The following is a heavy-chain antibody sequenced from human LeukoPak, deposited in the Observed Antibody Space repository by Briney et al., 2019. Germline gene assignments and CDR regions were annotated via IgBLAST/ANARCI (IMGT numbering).Heavy chain of an antibody. V-gene: IGHV1-2*02. Sequence: ASVKVSCKASGYTFTGYYMHWVRQAPGQGLEWMEWINPNSGGTNYAQKFQGRVTMTRDTSISTAYMELSRLRSDDTAVYYCARVPRIAAAGSYFDYWGQGTLVTVSS. CDR2: INPNSGGT. D-gene: IGHD6-13*01. CDR1: GYTFTGYY. CDR3: ARVPRIAAAGSYFDY. J-gene: IGHJ4*02.